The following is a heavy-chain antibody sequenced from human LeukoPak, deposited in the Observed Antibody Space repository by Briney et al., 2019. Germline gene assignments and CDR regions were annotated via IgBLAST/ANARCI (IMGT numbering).Heavy chain of an antibody. CDR2: MNPNSGNT. J-gene: IGHJ4*02. V-gene: IGHV1-8*01. CDR3: AREGTIAAANSGSYYDY. Sequence: ASVKVSCKASGYTFTSYDINWVRQATGQGLEWMGWMNPNSGNTGYAQKFQGRVTMTRNTSISTAYMELSSLRSEDTAVYYCAREGTIAAANSGSYYDYWGQGTLVTVSS. D-gene: IGHD6-13*01. CDR1: GYTFTSYD.